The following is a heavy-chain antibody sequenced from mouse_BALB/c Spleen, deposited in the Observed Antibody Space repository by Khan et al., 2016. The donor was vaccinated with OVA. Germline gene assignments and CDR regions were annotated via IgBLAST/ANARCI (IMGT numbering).Heavy chain of an antibody. CDR3: ARALTTATLYAMDY. D-gene: IGHD1-2*01. CDR2: IWGDGST. CDR1: GFSLTGYG. J-gene: IGHJ4*01. Sequence: QVQLKESGPGLVAPSQSLSITCTVSGFSLTGYGVNWVRQPPGKGLEWLGMIWGDGSTDYNSALKSRLSISKDNSKSQVFLKMNSLQTDDTASYYCARALTTATLYAMDYWGQGTSVTVSS. V-gene: IGHV2-6-7*01.